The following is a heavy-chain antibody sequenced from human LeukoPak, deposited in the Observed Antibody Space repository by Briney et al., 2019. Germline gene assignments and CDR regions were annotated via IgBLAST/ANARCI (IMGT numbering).Heavy chain of an antibody. CDR1: GFTFSNCW. J-gene: IGHJ4*02. D-gene: IGHD3-22*01. CDR3: ARGYSDSSVIDY. CDR2: IKQDGNEK. V-gene: IGHV3-7*04. Sequence: GGSLRLSCAASGFTFSNCWMTWVRQAPGKGLEWVANIKQDGNEKYYVDSVKGRFTVSRDNAKNPLYLQMNSLRAEDTAVYYCARGYSDSSVIDYWGQGTLVTVSS.